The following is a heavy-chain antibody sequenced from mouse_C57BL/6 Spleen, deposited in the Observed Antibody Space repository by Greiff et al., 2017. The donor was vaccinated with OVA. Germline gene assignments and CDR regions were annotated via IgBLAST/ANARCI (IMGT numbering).Heavy chain of an antibody. J-gene: IGHJ2*01. CDR1: GYTFTSYG. V-gene: IGHV1-81*01. D-gene: IGHD2-4*01. CDR3: ARSSYDYDGDYYFDY. Sequence: VQLVESGAELARPGASVKLSCKASGYTFTSYGISWVKQRTGQGLEWIGEIYPRSGNTYYNEKFKGKATLTADKSSSTAYMELRSLTSEDSAVYFCARSSYDYDGDYYFDYWGQGTTLTVSS. CDR2: IYPRSGNT.